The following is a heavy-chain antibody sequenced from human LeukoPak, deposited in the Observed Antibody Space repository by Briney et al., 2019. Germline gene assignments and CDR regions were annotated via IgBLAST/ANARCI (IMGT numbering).Heavy chain of an antibody. CDR3: ARDAYESDDYVWGSYRFDAFDI. J-gene: IGHJ3*02. CDR1: GFTFSSYS. D-gene: IGHD3-16*02. Sequence: PGGSLRLSCAASGFTFSSYSMNWVRQAPGKGLEWVSSISSSSSYIYYADSVKGRFTISKDNAKNSLYLQMNSLRAEDTAVYYCARDAYESDDYVWGSYRFDAFDIWGQGTMVTVSS. V-gene: IGHV3-21*01. CDR2: ISSSSSYI.